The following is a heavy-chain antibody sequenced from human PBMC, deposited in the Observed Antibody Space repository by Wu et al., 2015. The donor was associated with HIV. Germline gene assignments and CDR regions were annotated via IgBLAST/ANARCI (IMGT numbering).Heavy chain of an antibody. CDR1: GYTFTGYY. Sequence: QVHLVQSGAEVKQPGASLKVSCKASGYTFTGYYLHWVRQAPGQGLEWMGCINPNSGGTNYAQSFQGRVTMTRDTSVTTAYMELSRLTSDDTAVFYXARDRWGDEWLRLGLLDYWGQGTLVTVSS. CDR2: INPNSGGT. D-gene: IGHD5-12*01. CDR3: ARDRWGDEWLRLGLLDY. J-gene: IGHJ4*02. V-gene: IGHV1-2*02.